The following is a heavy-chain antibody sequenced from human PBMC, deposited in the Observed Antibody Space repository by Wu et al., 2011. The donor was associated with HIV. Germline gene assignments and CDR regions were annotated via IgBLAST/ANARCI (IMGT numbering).Heavy chain of an antibody. CDR3: ARHRLPLTGENYFDY. CDR2: IIPLFGTA. CDR1: GGTFSSSA. Sequence: QVQLVQSGTKVQRPGSSVKVSCRASGGTFSSSATSWMRQAPGQGLEWVGRIIPLFGTANYAQKFRDRVTITADESTATVHMELRSLRSDDTAVYYCARHRLPLTGENYFDYWGQGTRLTVSS. J-gene: IGHJ4*02. D-gene: IGHD7-27*01. V-gene: IGHV1-69*15.